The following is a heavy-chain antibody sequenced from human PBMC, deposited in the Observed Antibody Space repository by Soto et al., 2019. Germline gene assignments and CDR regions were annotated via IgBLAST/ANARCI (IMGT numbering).Heavy chain of an antibody. CDR3: ARYSGSLVHY. CDR1: GFTFSSYG. CDR2: IWYDGSNK. V-gene: IGHV3-33*01. Sequence: QVQLVESGGGVVQPGRSLRLSCAASGFTFSSYGMHWVRQAPGKGLEWVAVIWYDGSNKYYADSVKGRFTISRDNSKNTLYLQMNSQRAEDTAVYYCARYSGSLVHYWGQGTLVTVSS. D-gene: IGHD1-26*01. J-gene: IGHJ4*02.